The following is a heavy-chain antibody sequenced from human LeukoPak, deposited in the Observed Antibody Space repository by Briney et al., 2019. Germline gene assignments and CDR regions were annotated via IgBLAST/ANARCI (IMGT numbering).Heavy chain of an antibody. D-gene: IGHD3-3*01. CDR3: ARGGDFWSGCYRSYYFDY. J-gene: IGHJ4*02. Sequence: PSETLSLTCAVYGGSFSGYYWSWIRQPPGKGLEWIGEINHSGSTNYNPSLKSRVTISVDTSKNQFSLKLSSVTAADTAVYYCARGGDFWSGCYRSYYFDYWGQGTLVTVSS. V-gene: IGHV4-34*01. CDR1: GGSFSGYY. CDR2: INHSGST.